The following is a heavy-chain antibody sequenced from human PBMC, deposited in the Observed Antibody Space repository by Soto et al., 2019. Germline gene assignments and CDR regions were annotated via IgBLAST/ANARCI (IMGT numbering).Heavy chain of an antibody. CDR3: AREDGVWFGELLLEYYYYGMDV. V-gene: IGHV4-34*01. D-gene: IGHD3-10*01. CDR2: INHSGST. Sequence: PSETLSLTCAVYGGSFSGYYWSWIRQPPGKGLEWIGEINHSGSTNYNPSLKSRVTISVDTSKNQFSLKLSSVTAADTAVYYCAREDGVWFGELLLEYYYYGMDVWGQGTTVTVSS. CDR1: GGSFSGYY. J-gene: IGHJ6*02.